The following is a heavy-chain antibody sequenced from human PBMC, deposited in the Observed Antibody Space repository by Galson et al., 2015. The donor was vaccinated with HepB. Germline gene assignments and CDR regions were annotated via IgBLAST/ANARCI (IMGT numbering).Heavy chain of an antibody. CDR2: ISPDGSVA. CDR1: GFIFSDHW. Sequence: SLRLSCAASGFIFSDHWMHWVRHAPGKGLLWVSQISPDGSVADSADSVKGRFTTSRDNAKNTLYLQMHSLRVEDMAIYYCVRDLRPVSGALADLWGQGTLISVSS. D-gene: IGHD6-19*01. V-gene: IGHV3-74*01. CDR3: VRDLRPVSGALADL. J-gene: IGHJ5*02.